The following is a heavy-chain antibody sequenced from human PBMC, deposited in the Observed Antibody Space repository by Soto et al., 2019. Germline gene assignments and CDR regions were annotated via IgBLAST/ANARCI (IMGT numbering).Heavy chain of an antibody. D-gene: IGHD6-13*01. V-gene: IGHV4-59*01. CDR2: VYYSGNT. J-gene: IGHJ6*03. Sequence: SETLCLRWTVADGSSVPYGGRWIRQPPGKGLEWIGYVYYSGNTNNNPSLESRVTISVDTSRNRFSLNLTSATAADTAVYYCARKGAAASYAHYYMDVWGRGTAVTVSS. CDR1: DGSSVPYG. CDR3: ARKGAAASYAHYYMDV.